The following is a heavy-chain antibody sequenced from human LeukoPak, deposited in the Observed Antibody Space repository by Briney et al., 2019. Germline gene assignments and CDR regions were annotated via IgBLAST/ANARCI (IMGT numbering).Heavy chain of an antibody. CDR3: ALTRPRTYFWSGYWGTYYYYYMDV. J-gene: IGHJ6*03. Sequence: SETLSLTCTVSGGSISSGSYYWSWIRQPAGKGLEWIGRIYTSGSTNYNPSLKNRVTISVDTSKNQFSLQLTSVTPEDTAVYYCALTRPRTYFWSGYWGTYYYYYMDVWGKGTTVTVSS. CDR2: IYTSGST. D-gene: IGHD3-3*01. V-gene: IGHV4-61*02. CDR1: GGSISSGSYY.